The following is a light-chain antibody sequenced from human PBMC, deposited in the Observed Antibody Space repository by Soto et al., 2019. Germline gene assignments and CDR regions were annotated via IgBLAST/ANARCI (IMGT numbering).Light chain of an antibody. Sequence: QSALTQPASLSGSPGQSITISCTGTSSDIGAYDYVSWFQQHPGKAPKLMISEVNNRPSGVSNRFSGSKSGNTASLSVSGLQADDEADYYCSSYGGSNNLIFGGGTKLTVL. J-gene: IGLJ2*01. V-gene: IGLV2-14*01. CDR3: SSYGGSNNLI. CDR2: EVN. CDR1: SSDIGAYDY.